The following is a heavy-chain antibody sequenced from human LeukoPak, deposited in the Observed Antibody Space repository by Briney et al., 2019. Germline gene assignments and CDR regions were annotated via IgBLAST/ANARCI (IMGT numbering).Heavy chain of an antibody. J-gene: IGHJ4*02. V-gene: IGHV3-7*01. CDR1: GFTFTVYW. CDR2: INHDGTEK. D-gene: IGHD3-22*01. CDR3: ARGRFYHDSPE. Sequence: PGGSLRLSCKASGFTFTVYWMTWVRQAPGKGLEWVANINHDGTEKYYVDSVKGRFTISRENAKNSLFLQMSSLRAEDTAVYYCARGRFYHDSPEWGQGTLVTVSS.